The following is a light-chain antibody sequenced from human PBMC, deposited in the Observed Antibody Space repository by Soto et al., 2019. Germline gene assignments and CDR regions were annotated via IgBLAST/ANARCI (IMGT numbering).Light chain of an antibody. J-gene: IGLJ3*02. CDR1: SGIIASNY. CDR2: EDN. Sequence: NFMLTQPHSVSESPGKTVSISCTRSSGIIASNYVQWYQQRPGSAPTIVIYEDNQRPSGVPDRFSGSVDSSSNSASLTISGLKTEDEADYYCHSYESNNVVFGGGTKLTVL. V-gene: IGLV6-57*03. CDR3: HSYESNNVV.